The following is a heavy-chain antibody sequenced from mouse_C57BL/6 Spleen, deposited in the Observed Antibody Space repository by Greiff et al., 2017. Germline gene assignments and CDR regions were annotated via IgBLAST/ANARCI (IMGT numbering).Heavy chain of an antibody. CDR3: ARDSSGYVYYAMDY. CDR1: GYAFSSYW. V-gene: IGHV1-80*01. D-gene: IGHD3-2*02. J-gene: IGHJ4*01. CDR2: IYPGDGDT. Sequence: VQLQQSGAELVKPGASVKISCKASGYAFSSYWLNWVKQRPGKGLEWIGQIYPGDGDTNYNGKFKGKATLTADKSSSTAYMQRSSLTSEDSAVYFCARDSSGYVYYAMDYWGQGTSVTVSS.